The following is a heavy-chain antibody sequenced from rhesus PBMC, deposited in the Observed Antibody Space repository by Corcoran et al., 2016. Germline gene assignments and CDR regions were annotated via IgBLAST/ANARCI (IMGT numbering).Heavy chain of an antibody. V-gene: IGHV4-147*01. CDR3: AGSVEQRLVDFDY. Sequence: QVQLQESGPGLVKPSETLSLTCAVSGYSISSNYWSWIRQPPGKGLEWIGYIYGSSWRTYYNPSLKSRVTISTDTSKNQFSLKLSSVTAADTAVYYCAGSVEQRLVDFDYWGQGVLVTVSS. CDR2: IYGSSWRT. J-gene: IGHJ4*01. D-gene: IGHD6S26*01. CDR1: GYSISSNY.